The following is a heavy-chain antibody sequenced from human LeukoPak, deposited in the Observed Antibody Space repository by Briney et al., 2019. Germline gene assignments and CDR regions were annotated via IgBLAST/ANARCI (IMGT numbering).Heavy chain of an antibody. Sequence: SETLSLTCTVSGGSISSSSYYWGWIRQPPGKGLAWIGSIYYSGSTYYNPSLKSRVTISVDTSKNQFSLKLSSVTAADTAVYYCARDLSVGGSFDYWGQGTLVTVSS. V-gene: IGHV4-39*07. CDR3: ARDLSVGGSFDY. D-gene: IGHD1-26*01. J-gene: IGHJ4*02. CDR2: IYYSGST. CDR1: GGSISSSSYY.